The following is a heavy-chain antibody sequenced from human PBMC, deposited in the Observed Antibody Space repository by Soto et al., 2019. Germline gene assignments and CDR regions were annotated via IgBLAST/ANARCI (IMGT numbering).Heavy chain of an antibody. J-gene: IGHJ3*02. CDR1: GFTFSSYA. V-gene: IGHV3-30-3*01. CDR2: ISYDGSNK. CDR3: ARDLLPKPRDDGGNSGFPEWGFDI. D-gene: IGHD2-21*02. Sequence: QVQLVESGGGVVQPGRSLRLSCAASGFTFSSYAMHWVRQAPGKGLEWVAVISYDGSNKYYADSVKGGFTISRDNSKNTLYLQMNSLRAEDTAVYYCARDLLPKPRDDGGNSGFPEWGFDIWGQGTMVTVSS.